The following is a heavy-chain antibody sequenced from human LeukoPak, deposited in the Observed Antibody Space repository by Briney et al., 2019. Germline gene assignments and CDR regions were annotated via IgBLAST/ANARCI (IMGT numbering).Heavy chain of an antibody. D-gene: IGHD3-22*01. Sequence: SETQSLTCTVSGDSLSRYYWSWIRQPPGKGLEWIGYTYYTGSTNYNPSLKSRVTISVDTSKNQFSLKLSSVTAADTAVYYCARGLRDSSGYYEYYFDYWGQGTLVTASS. J-gene: IGHJ4*02. V-gene: IGHV4-59*01. CDR1: GDSLSRYY. CDR3: ARGLRDSSGYYEYYFDY. CDR2: TYYTGST.